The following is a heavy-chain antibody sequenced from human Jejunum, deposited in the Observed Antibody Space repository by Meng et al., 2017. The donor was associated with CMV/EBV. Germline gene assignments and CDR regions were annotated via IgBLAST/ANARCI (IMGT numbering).Heavy chain of an antibody. CDR1: GYTFTGYH. CDR2: INPNSGVT. D-gene: IGHD4-23*01. V-gene: IGHV1-2*02. J-gene: IGHJ4*02. Sequence: GYTFTGYHMHWVRQAPGQGPEWMGWINPNSGVTNYAQEFNDRVTMTWDTSIATAYMELSRLRSDDTAVYYCARQNDYGGNFYFFDYWGQGTLVTVSS. CDR3: ARQNDYGGNFYFFDY.